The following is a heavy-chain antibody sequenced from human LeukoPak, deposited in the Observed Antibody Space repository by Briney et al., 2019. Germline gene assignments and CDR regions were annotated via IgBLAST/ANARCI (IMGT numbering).Heavy chain of an antibody. CDR1: GYTFTGYY. D-gene: IGHD3-3*01. Sequence: ASVKVSCKASGYTFTGYYMHWVRQAPGQGLEWMGWINPNSGGTNYAQKFQGRVAMTGDTSISTAYMDLSRLRSDDTAVYYRARHGRFYDAFDIWGQGTMVTVSS. CDR3: ARHGRFYDAFDI. CDR2: INPNSGGT. V-gene: IGHV1-2*02. J-gene: IGHJ3*02.